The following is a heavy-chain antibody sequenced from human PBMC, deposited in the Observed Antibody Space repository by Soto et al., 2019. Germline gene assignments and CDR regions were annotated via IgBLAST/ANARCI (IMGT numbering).Heavy chain of an antibody. CDR1: GGAISFYN. J-gene: IGHJ3*02. CDR3: ARGDSTTHGDSFDI. CDR2: SYSSGST. V-gene: IGHV4-59*01. D-gene: IGHD6-13*01. Sequence: SETLSLTCTVPGGAISFYNWNWIRQSPGKGLEWIGYSYSSGSTNYNPSLKSRVTISVDTPKNQFSLQLTYVTAADTAVYYSARGDSTTHGDSFDIWGQGTMVT.